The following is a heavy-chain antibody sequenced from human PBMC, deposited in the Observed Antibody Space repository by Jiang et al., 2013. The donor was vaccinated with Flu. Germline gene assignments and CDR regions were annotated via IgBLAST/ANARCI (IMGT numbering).Heavy chain of an antibody. CDR1: GGSVSSGSYY. CDR3: ARVMVAGDAFDI. CDR2: IYYTGST. J-gene: IGHJ3*02. V-gene: IGHV4-61*01. D-gene: IGHD2-8*01. Sequence: LLKPSETLSLTCTVSGGSVSSGSYYWSWIRQPPGKGLEWIGYIYYTGSTNYNPSLKSRVTISVDTSKNQFSLKLSSVTAADTAVYYCARVMVAGDAFDIWGQGTMVTVSS.